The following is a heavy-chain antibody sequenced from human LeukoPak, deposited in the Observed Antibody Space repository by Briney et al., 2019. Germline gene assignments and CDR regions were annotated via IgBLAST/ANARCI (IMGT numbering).Heavy chain of an antibody. J-gene: IGHJ4*02. D-gene: IGHD5-12*01. V-gene: IGHV3-21*01. Sequence: GGSLRRSCAASGFTFSSYTFRWVRQAPGKGLEWVASITSTSTYIYYAASVHDPFAVSRDNAKNSLYQQMTSLKATETSVFYCARRGPKNSGLDYWGQGTLVTVSS. CDR2: ITSTSTYI. CDR1: GFTFSSYT. CDR3: ARRGPKNSGLDY.